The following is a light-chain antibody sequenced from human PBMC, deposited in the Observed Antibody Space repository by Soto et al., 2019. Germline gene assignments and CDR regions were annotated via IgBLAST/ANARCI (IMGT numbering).Light chain of an antibody. CDR3: QQSFITPPLT. J-gene: IGKJ4*01. CDR1: QSISTY. CDR2: GAS. V-gene: IGKV1-39*01. Sequence: DIQMTQSPSSLSASIGDRITITCRASQSISTYLNWYQQKPGKAPRLLIYGASTLQNGVPSRFSGSESATDYTLTISSLQPEDFATYYCQQSFITPPLTFGGGTKVEMK.